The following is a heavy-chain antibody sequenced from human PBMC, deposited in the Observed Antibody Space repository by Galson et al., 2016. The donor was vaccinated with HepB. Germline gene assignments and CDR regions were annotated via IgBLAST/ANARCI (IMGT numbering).Heavy chain of an antibody. D-gene: IGHD6-25*01. Sequence: SLRLSCAASGFSVSANYVSWVRQAPGKGPEWVSVIYAGGITYYEDSVKGRFTISSDISKNTLYLQMNSLRAEDTAVYYCAKVTSGAAAGTIESWGQGTLVTVST. V-gene: IGHV3-53*01. CDR1: GFSVSANY. J-gene: IGHJ4*02. CDR3: AKVTSGAAAGTIES. CDR2: IYAGGIT.